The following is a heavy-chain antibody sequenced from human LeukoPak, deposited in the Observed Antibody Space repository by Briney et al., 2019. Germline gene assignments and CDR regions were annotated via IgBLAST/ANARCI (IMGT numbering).Heavy chain of an antibody. V-gene: IGHV3-53*01. CDR3: TKTGGPWD. CDR2: TYSDGTS. Sequence: GGSLRLSCAASGFTVSNSFMSWIRQAPGKGLEWVSVTYSDGTSYYADSVKARFSISRDNSKNSLYLQMNSLRVEDTAMYYCTKTGGPWDWGQGTLVTVSS. D-gene: IGHD7-27*01. J-gene: IGHJ4*02. CDR1: GFTVSNSF.